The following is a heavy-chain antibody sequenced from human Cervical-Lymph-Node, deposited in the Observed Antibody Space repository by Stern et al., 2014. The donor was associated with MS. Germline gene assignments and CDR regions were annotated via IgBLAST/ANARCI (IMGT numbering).Heavy chain of an antibody. V-gene: IGHV5-51*03. CDR2: IYPDDSDT. CDR1: GYSFTSYW. Sequence: EVQLVQSGAEVKKPGESLKISCEGSGYSFTSYWIAWVRQMPGQGLEWMGIIYPDDSDTRYSPAFQGQVTFSADKSIAPAYLQWSSLKASDTAIYYCARGAVAGYMWFDPWGQGTLVTVSS. D-gene: IGHD6-13*01. J-gene: IGHJ5*02. CDR3: ARGAVAGYMWFDP.